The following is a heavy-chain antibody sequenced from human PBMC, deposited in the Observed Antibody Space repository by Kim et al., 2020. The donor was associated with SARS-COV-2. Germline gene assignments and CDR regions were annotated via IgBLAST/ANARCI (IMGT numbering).Heavy chain of an antibody. Sequence: SETLSLTCAVYGGSFSGYYWSWIRQSPGKGLEWIGDIDHSGSTNYSPSLKSRITISGDTSKNQFSLKLRSVTAADTAVYYCARGRRYHYYSTSLLNRLSFFFYGLDVWGLGTKVTVSS. CDR2: IDHSGST. J-gene: IGHJ6*02. CDR3: ARGRRYHYYSTSLLNRLSFFFYGLDV. V-gene: IGHV4-34*01. D-gene: IGHD3-22*01. CDR1: GGSFSGYY.